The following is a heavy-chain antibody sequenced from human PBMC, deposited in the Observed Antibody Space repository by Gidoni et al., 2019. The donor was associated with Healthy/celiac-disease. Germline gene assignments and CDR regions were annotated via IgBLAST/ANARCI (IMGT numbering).Heavy chain of an antibody. CDR2: INPSGGST. V-gene: IGHV1-46*01. CDR3: ARGYSSGWYFDY. CDR1: GYTFTSYY. D-gene: IGHD6-19*01. J-gene: IGHJ4*02. Sequence: QVQLVQSGAEVKKPGASVKVSCQASGYTFTSYYMHWVRQACGQGIEWRGIINPSGGSTSYAQKFQGRVTMTRDTSTSTVYMELSSLRSEDTAVYYCARGYSSGWYFDYWGQGTLVTVSS.